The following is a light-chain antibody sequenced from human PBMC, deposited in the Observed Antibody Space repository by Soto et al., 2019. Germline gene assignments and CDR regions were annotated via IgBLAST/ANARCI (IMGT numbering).Light chain of an antibody. J-gene: IGKJ4*01. CDR2: IAS. CDR1: QSIRGTY. CDR3: QHYGSWPST. V-gene: IGKV3-20*01. Sequence: THYPATLPQSPGERATXSCRVSQSIRGTYVAWYQQKPGEAPRLLIYIASTRAAGIPDRFSGSGSGTDFTLTISRLEPEDFAIYYCQHYGSWPSTFGGGGKVDIK.